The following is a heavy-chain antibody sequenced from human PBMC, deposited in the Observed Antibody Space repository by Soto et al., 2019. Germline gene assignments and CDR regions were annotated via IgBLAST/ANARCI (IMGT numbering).Heavy chain of an antibody. CDR1: GGSISSGGYY. CDR2: IYYSGST. J-gene: IGHJ5*02. D-gene: IGHD2-2*01. V-gene: IGHV4-31*03. Sequence: KTSETLSLTCTVSGGSISSGGYYWSWIRQHPGKGLEWIGYIYYSGSTYYNPSLKSRVTISVDTSKNQFSLKLSSVTAADTAVYYCARVPGYQLLWAVWFDPWGQGTLVTVSS. CDR3: ARVPGYQLLWAVWFDP.